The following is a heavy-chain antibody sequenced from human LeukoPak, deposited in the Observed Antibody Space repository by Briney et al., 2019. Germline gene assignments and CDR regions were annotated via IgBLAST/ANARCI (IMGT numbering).Heavy chain of an antibody. CDR2: ISYDGSNK. CDR3: AKVLPWFGELGAFDI. D-gene: IGHD3-10*01. J-gene: IGHJ3*02. V-gene: IGHV3-30*18. Sequence: PGRSLSLSCAASGFTFSSYGMHWVRQAPGKGLEWVAVISYDGSNKYYADSVKGRFTISRDNSKNTLYLQMNSLRAEDTAVYYCAKVLPWFGELGAFDIWGQGTMVTVSS. CDR1: GFTFSSYG.